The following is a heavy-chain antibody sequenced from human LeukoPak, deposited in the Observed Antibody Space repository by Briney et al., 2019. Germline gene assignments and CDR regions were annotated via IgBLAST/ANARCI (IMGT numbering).Heavy chain of an antibody. D-gene: IGHD3-22*01. J-gene: IGHJ4*02. CDR1: GGSFSAYY. CDR2: INHSGST. Sequence: PSETLSLTCAVYGGSFSAYYWSWIRQPPGKGLEWIGEINHSGSTNYNPSLKSRVAISVDTSRNQFSLRLSSVTAADTAVYYCARGQRITMTDWGQGTLVTVSS. CDR3: ARGQRITMTD. V-gene: IGHV4-34*01.